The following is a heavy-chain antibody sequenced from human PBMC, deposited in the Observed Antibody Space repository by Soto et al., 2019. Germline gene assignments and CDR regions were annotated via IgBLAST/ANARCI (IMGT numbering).Heavy chain of an antibody. CDR3: ARDQILRYFDWLFRDDAFDI. Sequence: SETLSLTCTVSGGSISSYYWSWIRQPAGKGLEWIGRIYTSGSTNYNPSLKSRVTMSVDTSKNQFPLKLSSVTAADTAVYYCARDQILRYFDWLFRDDAFDIWGQGTMVTVSS. J-gene: IGHJ3*02. CDR2: IYTSGST. V-gene: IGHV4-4*07. D-gene: IGHD3-9*01. CDR1: GGSISSYY.